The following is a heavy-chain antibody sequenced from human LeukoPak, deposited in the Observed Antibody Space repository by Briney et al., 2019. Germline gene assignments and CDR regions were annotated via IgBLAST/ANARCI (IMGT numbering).Heavy chain of an antibody. J-gene: IGHJ4*02. Sequence: GGSLRLSCAASGFTFSSYAMSWVRQAPGKGLEWVSAISGSGGSTYYADSVKGRFIVSRDNSMNTLYLQMNGLRADDTAVYYCARDRGGYSTDFDFWGQGTLVTVTS. CDR1: GFTFSSYA. D-gene: IGHD6-13*01. CDR3: ARDRGGYSTDFDF. V-gene: IGHV3-23*01. CDR2: ISGSGGST.